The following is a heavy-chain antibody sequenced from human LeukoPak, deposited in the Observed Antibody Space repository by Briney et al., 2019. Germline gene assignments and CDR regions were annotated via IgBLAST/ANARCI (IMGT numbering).Heavy chain of an antibody. CDR1: GFTFSSYS. V-gene: IGHV3-48*01. CDR2: ISSSSSTI. CDR3: AFGPIVPLAALDY. Sequence: PGGSLRLSCAASGFTFSSYSMNWVRQAPGKGLEWVSYISSSSSTIYYADSVKGRFTISRDNAKNSLYLQMNSLRAEDTAVYYCAFGPIVPLAALDYWGQGTLVTVSS. J-gene: IGHJ4*02. D-gene: IGHD1-26*01.